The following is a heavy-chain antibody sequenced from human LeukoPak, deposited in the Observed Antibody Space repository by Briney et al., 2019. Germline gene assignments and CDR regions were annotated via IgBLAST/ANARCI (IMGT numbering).Heavy chain of an antibody. CDR2: ISYDGTIR. CDR1: GLXFSSYG. V-gene: IGHV3-30*18. Sequence: GGSLRLSCAASGLXFSSYGIHWVRQAPGKGLEWLAVISYDGTIRNYADSVKGRFTISRDNSKNTLYLQMNSLTAEDTAQYYCAKGGCSSTTCYLANPWGQGTLVTVSS. J-gene: IGHJ5*02. D-gene: IGHD2-2*01. CDR3: AKGGCSSTTCYLANP.